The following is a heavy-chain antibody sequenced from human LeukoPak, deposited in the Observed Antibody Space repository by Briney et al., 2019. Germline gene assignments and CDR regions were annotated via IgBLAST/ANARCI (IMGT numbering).Heavy chain of an antibody. CDR3: ARGWVAAWFDY. J-gene: IGHJ4*02. D-gene: IGHD6-25*01. V-gene: IGHV1-46*01. CDR1: GYTFTSYY. CDR2: INPSGGST. Sequence: ASVKVSCKASGYTFTSYYMHWVRQAPGQGLEWMGIINPSGGSTSYAQRFQGRVTMTRDMSTSTVYMELSSLRSEDTAVYYCARGWVAAWFDYWGQGTLVTVSS.